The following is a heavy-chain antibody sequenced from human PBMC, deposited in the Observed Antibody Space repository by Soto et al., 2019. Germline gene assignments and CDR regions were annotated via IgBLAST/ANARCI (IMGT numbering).Heavy chain of an antibody. CDR2: ISAYNGNT. CDR3: ARGGYSYSYPLDY. CDR1: GYAFASNG. Sequence: APVEVSCKGFGYAFASNGISWMRQAHGQGLEWMAWISAYNGNTNYAQKLQDRVTMTTDTSTSTAYMELRSLRSDDTAVYYCARGGYSYSYPLDYWGQGTLVTVSS. D-gene: IGHD5-18*01. V-gene: IGHV1-18*01. J-gene: IGHJ4*02.